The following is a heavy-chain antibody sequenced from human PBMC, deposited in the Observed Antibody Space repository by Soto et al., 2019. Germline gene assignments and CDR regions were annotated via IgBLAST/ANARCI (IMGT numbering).Heavy chain of an antibody. J-gene: IGHJ6*02. D-gene: IGHD6-13*01. CDR3: ARYSRSWYSTYGMDV. Sequence: ASVKVSCKASGGTFSSYAISWVRQAPGQGLEWMGGIIPIFGTANYAQKFQGRVTITADESTSTAYMELSSLRSEDTAVYYCARYSRSWYSTYGMDVWGQGTTVPVSS. CDR1: GGTFSSYA. CDR2: IIPIFGTA. V-gene: IGHV1-69*13.